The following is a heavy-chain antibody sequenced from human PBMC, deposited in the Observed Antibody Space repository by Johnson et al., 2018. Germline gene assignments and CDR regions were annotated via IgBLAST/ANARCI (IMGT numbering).Heavy chain of an antibody. V-gene: IGHV3-30*18. CDR1: GFTFSSYG. D-gene: IGHD3-3*01. CDR3: AKPRLEWYYYYGMDV. J-gene: IGHJ6*02. CDR2: ISYDGSNK. Sequence: QVQLVESGGGVVQXGRSLRLXCAASGFTFSSYGIHWVRQAPGKGLEGVAVISYDGSNKYYADSVKGRFTISRENSKNTLYLQMNSLGAEDTAGYYCAKPRLEWYYYYGMDVWGQGTTVTVSS.